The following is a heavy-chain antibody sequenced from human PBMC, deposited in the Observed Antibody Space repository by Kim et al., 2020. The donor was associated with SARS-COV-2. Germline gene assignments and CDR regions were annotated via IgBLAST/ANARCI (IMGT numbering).Heavy chain of an antibody. D-gene: IGHD5-18*01. J-gene: IGHJ5*02. V-gene: IGHV3-11*01. CDR3: ARGGYTAPGIDL. Sequence: GGSLRLSCVASGFIFKDYYMTWIRQAPGKGLEYVAYLSYTGGSIYYADSVKGRFTISRDNAKHSLYLQMSSLRAEDTGVYYCARGGYTAPGIDLWGQGTVVTVSS. CDR2: LSYTGGSI. CDR1: GFIFKDYY.